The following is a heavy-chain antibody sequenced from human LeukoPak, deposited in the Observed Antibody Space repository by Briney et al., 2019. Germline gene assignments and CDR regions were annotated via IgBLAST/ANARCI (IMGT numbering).Heavy chain of an antibody. CDR3: ARGSNYVSDYYFDV. D-gene: IGHD4-11*01. V-gene: IGHV4-34*01. CDR1: GVSLRGYY. J-gene: IGHJ6*03. Sequence: SETLSLTCAVYGVSLRGYYWSWIRQSPEKGLEWIGEVNHEGDSIYSPSLKSRLTLSVDMSKNQFSLNLRSVAAADTAVYFCARGSNYVSDYYFDVWGKGTTVIVSS. CDR2: VNHEGDS.